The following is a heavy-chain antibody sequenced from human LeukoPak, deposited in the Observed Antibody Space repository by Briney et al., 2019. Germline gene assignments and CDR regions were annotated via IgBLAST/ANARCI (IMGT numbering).Heavy chain of an antibody. CDR2: ITTSGTYI. V-gene: IGHV3-21*01. CDR1: GFTLRSYH. D-gene: IGHD1-26*01. Sequence: PGGSLRLSCAASGFTLRSYHMNWVRPARGKGLDWVSCITTSGTYIYYADSVKGRLTISRDNPKKSLYLQMNDLRDEDTAVCYCARDGPEGSGSYLNYWGQGTLVTVSS. CDR3: ARDGPEGSGSYLNY. J-gene: IGHJ4*02.